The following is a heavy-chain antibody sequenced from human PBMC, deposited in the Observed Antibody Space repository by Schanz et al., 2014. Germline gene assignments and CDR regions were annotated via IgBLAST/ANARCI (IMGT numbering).Heavy chain of an antibody. CDR3: GRDYSGGALDY. J-gene: IGHJ4*02. D-gene: IGHD6-19*01. CDR1: GFTFRSYG. Sequence: QVVLMESGGGVVRPGRSVRLSCVASGFTFRSYGMHWVRQAPGKGLEWVAIISLDGSNQYYADSVKGRFTLSRDNSKNTMDLQMNSLRPEDTAVYYCGRDYSGGALDYWGQGTLVTVSS. CDR2: ISLDGSNQ. V-gene: IGHV3-30*03.